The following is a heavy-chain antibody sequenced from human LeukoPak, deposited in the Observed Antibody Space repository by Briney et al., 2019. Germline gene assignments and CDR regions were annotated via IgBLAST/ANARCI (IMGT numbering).Heavy chain of an antibody. CDR2: IRYDGSNK. J-gene: IGHJ4*02. Sequence: GGSLRLSCAASGFTFSSYGMHWVRQAPGKGLEWVAFIRYDGSNKYYADSVKGRFTISRDNSKNTLYLQMNSLRAEDTAVYYCAEAMGKSSGSYDYWGQGTLVTVSS. D-gene: IGHD1-26*01. V-gene: IGHV3-30*02. CDR1: GFTFSSYG. CDR3: AEAMGKSSGSYDY.